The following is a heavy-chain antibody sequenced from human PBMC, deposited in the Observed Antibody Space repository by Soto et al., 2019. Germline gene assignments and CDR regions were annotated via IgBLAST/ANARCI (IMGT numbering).Heavy chain of an antibody. CDR3: ARGPSGDKVHY. Sequence: QVQLQESGPGLVKPSQTLSLTCTVSGGSITSDYSCWSWIRQPPGEGLEWIGHIFDSGTTYTNPSLRSQVAISLDTSKNQFSLTLRSVTAADTAVYYCARGPSGDKVHYWGQGALVTVSS. CDR2: IFDSGTT. CDR1: GGSITSDYSC. D-gene: IGHD7-27*01. J-gene: IGHJ4*02. V-gene: IGHV4-30-4*01.